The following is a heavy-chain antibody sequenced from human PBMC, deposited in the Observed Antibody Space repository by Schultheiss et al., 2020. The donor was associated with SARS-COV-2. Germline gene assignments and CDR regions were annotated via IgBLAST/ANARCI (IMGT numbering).Heavy chain of an antibody. V-gene: IGHV3-21*05. D-gene: IGHD2-21*02. Sequence: GGSLRLSCAASGFTFSSYSMNWVRQAPGKGLEWVSYISSSSSYIYYADSVKGRFTISRDNAKNSLYLQMNSLRAEDTAVYYCAVEHRVVVTANDAFDIWGQGTMVTVSS. CDR1: GFTFSSYS. J-gene: IGHJ3*02. CDR2: ISSSSSYI. CDR3: AVEHRVVVTANDAFDI.